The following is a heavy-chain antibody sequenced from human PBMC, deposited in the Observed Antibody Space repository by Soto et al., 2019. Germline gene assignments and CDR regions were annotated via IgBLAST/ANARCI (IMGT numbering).Heavy chain of an antibody. CDR3: ARVGPGDEASFGP. V-gene: IGHV1-18*01. CDR2: ISLYSDGT. CDR1: GYTFSNYG. Sequence: DSVKVACKTSGYTFSNYGITWVRQAPGQPLEWLGWISLYSDGTNYAQKFQGRVSMTTDTSTTTAYMEPRSLRSDDTAVYYWARVGPGDEASFGPWGQGTLVTV. D-gene: IGHD2-2*01. J-gene: IGHJ5*02.